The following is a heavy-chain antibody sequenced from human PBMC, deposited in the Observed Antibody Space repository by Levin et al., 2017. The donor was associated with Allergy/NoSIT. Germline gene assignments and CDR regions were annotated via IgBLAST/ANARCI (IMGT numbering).Heavy chain of an antibody. D-gene: IGHD5-24*01. CDR3: ARRVPTRAWLQLDYHYGMDV. V-gene: IGHV3-23*01. J-gene: IGHJ6*02. CDR1: GFTFNKFA. Sequence: GGSLRLSCSASGFTFNKFAMSWVRQAPGKGLDWVSGISSSGSVTYYADSVKGRFAVSRDNSRNTLDLQMNNLAAEDTVVYYCARRVPTRAWLQLDYHYGMDVWGQGTTVSVSS. CDR2: ISSSGSVT.